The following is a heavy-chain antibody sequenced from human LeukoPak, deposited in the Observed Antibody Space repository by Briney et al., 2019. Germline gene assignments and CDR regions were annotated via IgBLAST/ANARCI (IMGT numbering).Heavy chain of an antibody. D-gene: IGHD5-12*01. J-gene: IGHJ6*04. CDR1: GGSISSGGYY. CDR3: ARDKRIRLLDYYYGMDV. CDR2: IYYSGST. V-gene: IGHV4-30-4*01. Sequence: SQTLSLTCTVSGGSISSGGYYWSWIRQPPGKGLEWIGYIYYSGSTYYNPSLKSRVTISVDTSKNQFPLKLSSVTAADTAVYYCARDKRIRLLDYYYGMDVWGKGTTVTVSS.